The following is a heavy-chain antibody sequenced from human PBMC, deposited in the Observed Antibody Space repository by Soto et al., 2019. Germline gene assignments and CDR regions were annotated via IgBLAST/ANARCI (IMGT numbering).Heavy chain of an antibody. CDR3: ARVRDGDYESSTGGY. V-gene: IGHV3-21*01. CDR1: GFTFSSYS. D-gene: IGHD4-17*01. Sequence: PGGSLRLSCAASGFTFSSYSMNWVRQAPGKGLEWVSSISSSSSYIYYADSVKGRFTISRDNAKNSLYLQMNSLRAEDTAVYYCARVRDGDYESSTGGYWGQGTLVTVSS. J-gene: IGHJ4*02. CDR2: ISSSSSYI.